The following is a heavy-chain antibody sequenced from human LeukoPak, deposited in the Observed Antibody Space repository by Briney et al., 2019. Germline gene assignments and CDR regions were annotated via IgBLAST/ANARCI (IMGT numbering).Heavy chain of an antibody. Sequence: SETLSLTRTVSGGSISSYYWSWIRQPAGKGLEWIGRLYTSGSTNYTPSLKSRVTMSVDTSKNQFSLKLSSVTAADTAVYYCARGGSSWYESVSYFDYWGQGTLVTVSS. CDR3: ARGGSSWYESVSYFDY. CDR1: GGSISSYY. CDR2: LYTSGST. D-gene: IGHD6-13*01. V-gene: IGHV4-4*07. J-gene: IGHJ4*02.